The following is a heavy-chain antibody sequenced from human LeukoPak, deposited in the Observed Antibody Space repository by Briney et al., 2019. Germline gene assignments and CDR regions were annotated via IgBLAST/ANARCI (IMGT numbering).Heavy chain of an antibody. CDR1: VPPSVVTT. D-gene: IGHD4-17*01. Sequence: SEALPSPALSLVPPSVVTTGAGSGSPLGKALEWIGYVYYSGYTNYSPSLKSRVSISVDTSKNQFSLKLSSVTAADTAVYYCAREMTTVTTGFDYWGQGTLVTVSS. V-gene: IGHV4-59*01. CDR3: AREMTTVTTGFDY. CDR2: VYYSGYT. J-gene: IGHJ4*02.